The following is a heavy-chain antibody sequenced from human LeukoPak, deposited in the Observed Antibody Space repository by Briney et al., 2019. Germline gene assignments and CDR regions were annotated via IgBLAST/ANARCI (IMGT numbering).Heavy chain of an antibody. CDR2: IYPGDSDT. Sequence: GESLKISRKGSGYSFTSYWIGWVRQMPGKGLEWMGIIYPGDSDTRYSPSFQGQVTIPADKSISTAYLQWSSLKASDAAMYYCARSYCGGDCSLYYFDYWGQGALVTVSS. D-gene: IGHD2-21*02. J-gene: IGHJ4*02. CDR3: ARSYCGGDCSLYYFDY. CDR1: GYSFTSYW. V-gene: IGHV5-51*01.